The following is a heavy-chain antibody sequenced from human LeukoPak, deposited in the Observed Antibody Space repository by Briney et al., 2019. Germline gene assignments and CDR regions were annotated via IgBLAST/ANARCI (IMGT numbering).Heavy chain of an antibody. J-gene: IGHJ4*02. V-gene: IGHV4-59*01. Sequence: SETLSLTCTVSGGSISTYYWSWIRQPPGKGLEWIGYVYNSGSTNYNPSLKSRVTMSVDTSKNLFSLMLTSVTAADTAVYYCARGASNYFDSSDYYFDVWGQGTLVSVSS. CDR3: ARGASNYFDSSDYYFDV. CDR2: VYNSGST. CDR1: GGSISTYY. D-gene: IGHD3-22*01.